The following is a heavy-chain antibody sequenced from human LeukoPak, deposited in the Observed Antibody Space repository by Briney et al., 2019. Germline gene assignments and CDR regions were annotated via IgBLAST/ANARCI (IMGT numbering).Heavy chain of an antibody. V-gene: IGHV1-18*01. D-gene: IGHD2-15*01. CDR1: GYTFTNYG. J-gene: IGHJ4*02. Sequence: ASVKVSCKASGYTFTNYGISWVRQAPGQGLEWMGWISAYNGNTNYAQKLQGRVTMTTDTSTSTAYMELRSLRSDDTAVYYCARRGCSGGSCYGRAIYYFDYWGQGTLVTVSS. CDR3: ARRGCSGGSCYGRAIYYFDY. CDR2: ISAYNGNT.